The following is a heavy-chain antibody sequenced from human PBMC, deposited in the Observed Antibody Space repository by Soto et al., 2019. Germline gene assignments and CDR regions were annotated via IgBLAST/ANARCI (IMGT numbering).Heavy chain of an antibody. Sequence: PSETLSLTCTVSGGSVSSGSYYWSWIRQPPGKGLEWIGYIYYSGSTNYNPSLKSRVTISVDTSKDQFSLKLSSVIAADTAVYYCARAGDYYDSSGYYPQSFDYWGQGTLVTVSS. J-gene: IGHJ4*02. CDR2: IYYSGST. CDR1: GGSVSSGSYY. CDR3: ARAGDYYDSSGYYPQSFDY. V-gene: IGHV4-61*01. D-gene: IGHD3-22*01.